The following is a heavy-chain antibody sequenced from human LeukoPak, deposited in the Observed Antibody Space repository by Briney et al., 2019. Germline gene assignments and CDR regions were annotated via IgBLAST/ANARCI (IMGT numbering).Heavy chain of an antibody. Sequence: PGGSLRLSCAASGFTLSIYEMNRVRQAPGKGLEWVSYIRSSGSAIYSADSVKGRFTISRDNAKNSLYMQMKSLRAEDTAVYYCSRERVAVAGTVAPYYYYGMDVWGQGTTVTVSS. CDR2: IRSSGSAI. V-gene: IGHV3-48*03. CDR1: GFTLSIYE. J-gene: IGHJ6*02. CDR3: SRERVAVAGTVAPYYYYGMDV. D-gene: IGHD6-19*01.